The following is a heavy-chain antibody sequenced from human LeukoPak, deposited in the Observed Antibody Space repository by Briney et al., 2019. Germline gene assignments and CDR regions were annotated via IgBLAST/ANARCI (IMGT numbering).Heavy chain of an antibody. CDR2: IYYSGST. J-gene: IGHJ4*02. Sequence: KPSETLSLTCTVSGGSISSSSYYWGWIRQPPGKGLEWIGSIYYSGSTYYNPSLKSRVTISVDTSKNQFSLKLSSVTAADTAVYYCARDIAAAGTRIVWGQGTLVTVSS. CDR3: ARDIAAAGTRIV. V-gene: IGHV4-39*07. CDR1: GGSISSSSYY. D-gene: IGHD6-13*01.